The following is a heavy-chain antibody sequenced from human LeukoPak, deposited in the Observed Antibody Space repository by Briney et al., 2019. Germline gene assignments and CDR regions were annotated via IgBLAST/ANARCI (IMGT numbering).Heavy chain of an antibody. CDR1: GYSISSGYY. CDR2: IYHSGST. CDR3: ARPWVPDAHDAFDI. Sequence: PSETLSLTCTVSGYSISSGYYWGWIRQPPGKGLEWIGSIYHSGSTYYNPSLKSRVTISVDTSKNQFSLKLSSVTAADTAVYYCARPWVPDAHDAFDIWGQGTMVTVSS. D-gene: IGHD2-2*01. J-gene: IGHJ3*02. V-gene: IGHV4-38-2*02.